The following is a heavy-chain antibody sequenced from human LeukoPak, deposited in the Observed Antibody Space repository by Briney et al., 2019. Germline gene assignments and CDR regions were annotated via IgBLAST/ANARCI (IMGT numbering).Heavy chain of an antibody. CDR3: ARDPGGYDFWSGSLRYFDL. D-gene: IGHD3-3*01. V-gene: IGHV4-39*07. Sequence: SETLSLTCTVSGGSISSSSYYWGWIRQPPGKGLEWIGSIYYSGSTYYNPSLKSRVTISVDRSKNQFSLKLSSVTAADTAVYYCARDPGGYDFWSGSLRYFDLRGRGTLVTVSS. CDR1: GGSISSSSYY. CDR2: IYYSGST. J-gene: IGHJ2*01.